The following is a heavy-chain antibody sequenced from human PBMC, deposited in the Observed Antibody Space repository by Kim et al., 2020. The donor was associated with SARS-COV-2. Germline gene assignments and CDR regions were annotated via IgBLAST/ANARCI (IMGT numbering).Heavy chain of an antibody. CDR2: IYYSGST. Sequence: SETLSLTCTVSGGSISSYYWSWIRQPPGKGLEWIGYIYYSGSTNYNPSLKSRVTISVDTSKNQFSLKLSSVTAADTAVYYCARGGAAGNPYYYYYGMDVWGLGTTVTVSS. CDR3: ARGGAAGNPYYYYYGMDV. CDR1: GGSISSYY. V-gene: IGHV4-59*13. J-gene: IGHJ6*02. D-gene: IGHD6-13*01.